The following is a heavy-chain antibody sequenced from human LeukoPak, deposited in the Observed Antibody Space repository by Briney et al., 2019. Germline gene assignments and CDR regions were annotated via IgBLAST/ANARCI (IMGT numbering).Heavy chain of an antibody. CDR2: IYHSGTT. D-gene: IGHD5-12*01. CDR3: ARVRGLIVAIDY. Sequence: SETLSLTCAVSGGSISSDGYSWSWIRQPPGKGLEWIGYIYHSGTTYYNPSPKSRVTISVDRSKNQFSLKLSSVTAADTAVYYCARVRGLIVAIDYWGQGTLVTVSS. J-gene: IGHJ4*02. V-gene: IGHV4-30-2*01. CDR1: GGSISSDGYS.